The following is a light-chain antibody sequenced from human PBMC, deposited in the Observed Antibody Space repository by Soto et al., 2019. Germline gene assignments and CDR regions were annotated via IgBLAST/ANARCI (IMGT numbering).Light chain of an antibody. CDR3: QTWVTGIKV. CDR2: LNGDGSH. CDR1: SGHSTYA. J-gene: IGLJ3*02. V-gene: IGLV4-69*01. Sequence: QLVLTQSPSASASLGASVKLTCTLSSGHSTYAIAWHQQQPEKGPRYLMKLNGDGSHSKGDGIPDRFSGSSSGAERYLTISSLQSEDEADYYCQTWVTGIKVFGGGTKLTVL.